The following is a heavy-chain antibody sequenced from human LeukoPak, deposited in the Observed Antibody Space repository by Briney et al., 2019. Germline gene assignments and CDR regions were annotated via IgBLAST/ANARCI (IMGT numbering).Heavy chain of an antibody. J-gene: IGHJ3*02. CDR1: GFTFSNYW. D-gene: IGHD2-2*01. CDR3: ATGYCSSTSCYNDAFDI. Sequence: PGGSLRLSCAASGFTFSNYWMSWVRQAPGKGLEWVANIKQDGSEKCYVDSVKGRFTISRDNAKNSLYLQMNSLRAEDTAVYYCATGYCSSTSCYNDAFDIWGQGTMVTVSS. V-gene: IGHV3-7*01. CDR2: IKQDGSEK.